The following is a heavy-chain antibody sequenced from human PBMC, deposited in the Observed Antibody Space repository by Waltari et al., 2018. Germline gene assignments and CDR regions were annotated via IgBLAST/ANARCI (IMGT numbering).Heavy chain of an antibody. CDR2: IYHSGST. V-gene: IGHV4-38-2*01. J-gene: IGHJ3*02. Sequence: QVQLQESGPGLVKPSETLSLTCAVSGYSISSGYYWGWIRQPPGKGLEWIGSIYHSGSTYYNPSLKSRVTISVDTSKTQFSLKLSSLTAADTAVYYCARKDIVVVVAARSDAFDIWGQGTMVTVSS. CDR1: GYSISSGYY. CDR3: ARKDIVVVVAARSDAFDI. D-gene: IGHD2-15*01.